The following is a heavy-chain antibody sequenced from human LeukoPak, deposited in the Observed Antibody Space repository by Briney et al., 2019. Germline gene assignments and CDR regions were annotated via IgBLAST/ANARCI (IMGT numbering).Heavy chain of an antibody. J-gene: IGHJ4*02. CDR2: IYYSGST. CDR1: GGSISSGGYY. V-gene: IGHV4-31*03. CDR3: ARGGAGGRDGYNYGY. Sequence: SETLFLTCTVSGGSISSGGYYWSWIRQHPGKGLEWIGYIYYSGSTYYNPSLKSRVTIAVDTSKNQFSLRLNSVTAADTAVYYCARGGAGGRDGYNYGYWGQGTLVTVSS. D-gene: IGHD5-24*01.